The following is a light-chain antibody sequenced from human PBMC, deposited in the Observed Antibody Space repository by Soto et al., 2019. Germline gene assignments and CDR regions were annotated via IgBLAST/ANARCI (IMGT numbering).Light chain of an antibody. CDR3: QKSDHLPL. CDR2: DAY. J-gene: IGKJ3*01. V-gene: IGKV1-33*01. CDR1: HDIGNS. Sequence: DIQMTQSPPSLSASVGDRVTITCQASHDIGNSLSWYQAKPGQAPKLVIYDAYNLETGVPSTFSGSGYGTLFTFTISGLRPEDIATYYCQKSDHLPLFGPGTKVDIK.